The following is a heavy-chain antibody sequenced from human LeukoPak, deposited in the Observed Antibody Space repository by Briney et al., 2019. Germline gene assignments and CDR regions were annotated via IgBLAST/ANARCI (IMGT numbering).Heavy chain of an antibody. CDR1: GFTFSSYS. V-gene: IGHV3-21*01. Sequence: GGSLRLSCAASGFTFSSYSMNWVRQPPGKGLEWVSSISSSSSYIYYADSVKGRFTISRDNAKNSLYLQMNSLRAEDTAVYYCARGRYCSSTSCYTPKGDWFDPWGQGTLVTVSS. CDR2: ISSSSSYI. J-gene: IGHJ5*02. D-gene: IGHD2-2*02. CDR3: ARGRYCSSTSCYTPKGDWFDP.